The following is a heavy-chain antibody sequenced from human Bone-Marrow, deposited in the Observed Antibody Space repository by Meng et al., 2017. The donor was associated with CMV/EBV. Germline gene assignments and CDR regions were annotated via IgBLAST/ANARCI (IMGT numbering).Heavy chain of an antibody. CDR2: IYTSGRT. D-gene: IGHD3-9*01. Sequence: SYYGGWIRQPAGKGLEWIGRIYTSGRTNYNPSLKSRVTMSVDTSKNQFSLKLSSVTAADTAVYYCARTREVLRYFDWVAGSYYFDYWGQGTLVTVSS. V-gene: IGHV4-4*07. CDR1: SYY. CDR3: ARTREVLRYFDWVAGSYYFDY. J-gene: IGHJ4*02.